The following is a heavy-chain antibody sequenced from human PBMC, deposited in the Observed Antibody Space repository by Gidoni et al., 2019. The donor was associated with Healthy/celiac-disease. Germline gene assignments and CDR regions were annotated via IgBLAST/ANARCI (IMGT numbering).Heavy chain of an antibody. CDR1: GGSFSGYY. Sequence: QVQLQQWGAGLLKPSETLSPTCAVYGGSFSGYYWSWIRQPPGKGLEWIGEINHSGSTNYTPSLKSRVTISVDTSKNQFSLKLSSVTAADTAVYYCVRLSIAARYYYYGMDVWGQGTTVTVSS. V-gene: IGHV4-34*01. CDR2: INHSGST. CDR3: VRLSIAARYYYYGMDV. D-gene: IGHD6-6*01. J-gene: IGHJ6*02.